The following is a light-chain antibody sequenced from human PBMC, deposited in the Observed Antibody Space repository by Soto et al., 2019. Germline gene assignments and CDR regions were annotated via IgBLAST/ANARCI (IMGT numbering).Light chain of an antibody. CDR1: SSDVGGNKY. CDR3: GSYTGSSTSWV. CDR2: DVS. Sequence: QSALTQPASVSGSPGQSITISCTGTSSDVGGNKYVSWCQHHPGKAPKRMIYDVSSRPSGVSNRFSGSKSDNTASLTISGLQAEDEADYYCGSYTGSSTSWVFGGGTKLTVL. V-gene: IGLV2-14*03. J-gene: IGLJ3*02.